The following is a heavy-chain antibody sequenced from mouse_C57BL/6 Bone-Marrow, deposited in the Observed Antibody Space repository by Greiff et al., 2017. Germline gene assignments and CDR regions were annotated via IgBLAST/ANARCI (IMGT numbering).Heavy chain of an antibody. CDR2: ISSGGSYT. J-gene: IGHJ3*01. V-gene: IGHV5-6*01. CDR3: ARRSSY. Sequence: EVQRVESGGDLVKPGGSLKLSCAASGFTFSSYGMSWVRQTPDKRLEWVATISSGGSYTYYPDSVKGRFTISRDNAKNTLYLQMSSLKSEDTAMYYCARRSSYWGQGTLVTVSA. CDR1: GFTFSSYG.